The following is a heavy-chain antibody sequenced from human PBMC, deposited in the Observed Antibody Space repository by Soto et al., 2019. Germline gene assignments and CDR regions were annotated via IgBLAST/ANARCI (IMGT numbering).Heavy chain of an antibody. CDR3: ARVLPDYGSGSYYIFDY. CDR2: IYYSGST. J-gene: IGHJ4*02. Sequence: QVQLQESGPGLVKPSKTLSLTCTVSGGSISSGGYYWRWIRQHPGNGLEWIGYIYYSGSTYYNPSLKSRVTISVDTAKHQFSLKLRSVTAADTAVYYWARVLPDYGSGSYYIFDYWGQGTLVTVSS. CDR1: GGSISSGGYY. V-gene: IGHV4-31*03. D-gene: IGHD3-10*01.